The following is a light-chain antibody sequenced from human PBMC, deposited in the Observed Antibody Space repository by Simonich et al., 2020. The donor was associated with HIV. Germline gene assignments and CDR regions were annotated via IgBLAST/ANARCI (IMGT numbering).Light chain of an antibody. Sequence: DIQMTQSPSTLSASVGDRVHITCRSSQSISRWVAWYQQKPGKAPKLLIYKASILESGVPSRFSGSGSGTEFTLTISSLQPDDFATYYCQQYNSYSITFGPGTKVDIK. CDR1: QSISRW. CDR3: QQYNSYSIT. J-gene: IGKJ3*01. CDR2: KAS. V-gene: IGKV1-5*03.